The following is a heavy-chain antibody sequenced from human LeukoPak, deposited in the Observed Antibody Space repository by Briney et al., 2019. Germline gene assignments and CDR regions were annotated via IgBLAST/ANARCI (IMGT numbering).Heavy chain of an antibody. Sequence: GRSLRLSCAASGLTFRNYGMHWVRQAPGKGLEWVAVIWYDGSNQYYVDSVKGRFNVSRDNAKNTLYLQMNSLRAEDTAVYYCATDRNSGKYYDYWGQGTLVTVSS. CDR1: GLTFRNYG. CDR2: IWYDGSNQ. CDR3: ATDRNSGKYYDY. V-gene: IGHV3-33*01. D-gene: IGHD1-26*01. J-gene: IGHJ4*02.